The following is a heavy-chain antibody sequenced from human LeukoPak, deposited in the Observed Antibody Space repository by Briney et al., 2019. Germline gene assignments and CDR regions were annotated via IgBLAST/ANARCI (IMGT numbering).Heavy chain of an antibody. CDR3: ARQRGGTPYPNDWFDP. J-gene: IGHJ5*02. CDR1: GGSISSSNW. Sequence: SGTLSLTCAVSGGSISSSNWWSWVRQPPGKGLEWIGEIYHSGSTNYNPSLKSRVTISVDTSKNQFSLKLSSVTAADTAVYYCARQRGGTPYPNDWFDPWGQGTLVTVSS. CDR2: IYHSGST. D-gene: IGHD2-15*01. V-gene: IGHV4-4*02.